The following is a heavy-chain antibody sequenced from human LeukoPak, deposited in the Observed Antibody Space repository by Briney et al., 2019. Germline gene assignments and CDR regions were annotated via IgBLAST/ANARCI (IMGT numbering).Heavy chain of an antibody. J-gene: IGHJ4*02. V-gene: IGHV4-34*01. Sequence: PSETLSPTCAVYGGSFSGYYWSWIRQPPGKGLEWIGEINHSGSTNYNPSLKSRVTISVDTSKNQFSLKLSSVTAAETAVYYCASTYCSSTSCYKDFDYWGQGTLVTVSS. CDR3: ASTYCSSTSCYKDFDY. CDR1: GGSFSGYY. D-gene: IGHD2-2*01. CDR2: INHSGST.